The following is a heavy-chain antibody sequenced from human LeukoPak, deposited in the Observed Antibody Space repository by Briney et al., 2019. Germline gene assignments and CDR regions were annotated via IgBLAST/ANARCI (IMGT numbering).Heavy chain of an antibody. Sequence: GGSLILSLAASGCTISSFVLSGVRMAPGTPLESVSTVNGRGDSTYYADSVKGRFTISRDNSKNTLYLQMNSLRAEDTAVYYCARDRVGVRGVTYFDYWGQGTLVTVSS. D-gene: IGHD3-10*01. CDR1: GCTISSFV. CDR3: ARDRVGVRGVTYFDY. CDR2: VNGRGDST. V-gene: IGHV3-23*01. J-gene: IGHJ4*02.